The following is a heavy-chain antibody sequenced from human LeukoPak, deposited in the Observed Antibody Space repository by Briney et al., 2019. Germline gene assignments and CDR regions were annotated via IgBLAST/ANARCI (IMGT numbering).Heavy chain of an antibody. J-gene: IGHJ3*02. D-gene: IGHD1-1*01. CDR1: GGSISSSSYY. CDR3: AGAISRAYGYNAFDI. CDR2: IYYSGST. Sequence: SETLSLTCTVSGGSISSSSYYWGWIRQPPGKGLEWIGSIYYSGSTYYNPSLKSRVTISVDTSKNQFSLKLSSVTAADTAVYYCAGAISRAYGYNAFDIWGQGTMVTVSS. V-gene: IGHV4-39*07.